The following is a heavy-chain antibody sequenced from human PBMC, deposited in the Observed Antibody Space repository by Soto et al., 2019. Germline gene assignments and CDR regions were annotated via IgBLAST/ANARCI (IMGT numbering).Heavy chain of an antibody. CDR1: GFTFSSYS. V-gene: IGHV3-21*01. J-gene: IGHJ1*01. D-gene: IGHD6-19*01. Sequence: GGSLRLSCAASGFTFSSYSMNWVRQAPGKGLEWFSSISSSSSYIYYADSVKGRFTISRDNAKNSLYLQMNSLRAEDTAVYYCARDLGYSSGDFQHWGQGTLVTVSS. CDR3: ARDLGYSSGDFQH. CDR2: ISSSSSYI.